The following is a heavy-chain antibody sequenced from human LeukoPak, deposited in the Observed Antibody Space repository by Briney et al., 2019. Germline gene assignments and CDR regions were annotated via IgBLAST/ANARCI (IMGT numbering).Heavy chain of an antibody. Sequence: GGSLRLSCAASGFTFSTYGMHWVRQAPGKGLEWVAVIWYDGSNKYYADSVKGRFTISRDNSKNTLCLQMNSLRVDDTAVYYCAKGATGLGDYWGQGTLVTVSS. CDR3: AKGATGLGDY. D-gene: IGHD1-26*01. CDR1: GFTFSTYG. CDR2: IWYDGSNK. J-gene: IGHJ4*02. V-gene: IGHV3-33*06.